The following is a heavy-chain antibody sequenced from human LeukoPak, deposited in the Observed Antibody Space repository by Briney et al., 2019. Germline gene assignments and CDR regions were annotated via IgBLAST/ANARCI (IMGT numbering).Heavy chain of an antibody. CDR1: GGSISSGDYY. CDR2: IYYSGST. CDR3: ARDQEQTTGWFDP. D-gene: IGHD4-17*01. Sequence: SETLSLTCTVSGGSISSGDYYWSWIRQPPGKGLEWIGYIYYSGSTYYNPSLKSRVTISVDTSKNQFSLKLSPVTAADTAVYYCARDQEQTTGWFDPWGQGTLVTVSS. J-gene: IGHJ5*02. V-gene: IGHV4-30-4*01.